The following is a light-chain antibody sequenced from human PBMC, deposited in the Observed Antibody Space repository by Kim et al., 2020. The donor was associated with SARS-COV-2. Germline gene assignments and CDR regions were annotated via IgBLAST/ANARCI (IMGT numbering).Light chain of an antibody. CDR2: RDT. Sequence: AMGQTDRITWGGNNIGSKNGNWYQQKPGKAPVVVIYRDTNRPSGIPERFSGSNSGNTATLTISRAQAGDEADYYCQVWDSSTTWVFGGGTQLTVL. J-gene: IGLJ3*02. CDR1: NIGSKN. V-gene: IGLV3-9*01. CDR3: QVWDSSTTWV.